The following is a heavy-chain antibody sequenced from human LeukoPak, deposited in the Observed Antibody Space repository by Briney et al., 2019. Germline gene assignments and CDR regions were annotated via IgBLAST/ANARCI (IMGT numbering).Heavy chain of an antibody. D-gene: IGHD3-10*01. J-gene: IGHJ4*02. CDR2: IESKANSYAT. Sequence: PGGSLRLSCAASGFSFSDAWMSWVRQIPGKGLEWVGRIESKANSYATAYAASVKGRFTISRDDSKNTAYLQMNSLKTEDTAVYHCTSWADSGNYYRGDDYWGQGTLVTVSS. CDR1: GFSFSDAW. CDR3: TSWADSGNYYRGDDY. V-gene: IGHV3-73*01.